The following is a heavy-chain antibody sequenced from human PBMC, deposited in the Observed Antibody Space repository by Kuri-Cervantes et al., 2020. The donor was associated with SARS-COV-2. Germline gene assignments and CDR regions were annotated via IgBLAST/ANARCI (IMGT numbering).Heavy chain of an antibody. V-gene: IGHV1-24*01. CDR2: FDPEDGET. J-gene: IGHJ5*02. Sequence: ASVKVSCKVSGYTLTELSMHWVRQAPGRGLEWMGGFDPEDGETIYAQKFQGRVTMTEDTSTDTAYMELSSLRSEDTAVYYCATSPVVVVGGWFDPWGQGTLVTVSS. CDR1: GYTLTELS. D-gene: IGHD2-15*01. CDR3: ATSPVVVVGGWFDP.